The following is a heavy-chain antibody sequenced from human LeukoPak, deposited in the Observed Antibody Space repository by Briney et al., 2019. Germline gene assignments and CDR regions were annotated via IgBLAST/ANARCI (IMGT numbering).Heavy chain of an antibody. D-gene: IGHD6-19*01. CDR2: ISASSSTK. Sequence: SGGSLRLSCAASGFTFSSYSMNWVRQAPGKGLEWVSYISASSSTKYYADSVKGRFTISRDNTKNSLYLQMNSLRAEDTAVYYCAKDSSYSSGWYGQPPRGGNWFDPWGQGTLVTVSS. CDR1: GFTFSSYS. J-gene: IGHJ5*02. V-gene: IGHV3-48*01. CDR3: AKDSSYSSGWYGQPPRGGNWFDP.